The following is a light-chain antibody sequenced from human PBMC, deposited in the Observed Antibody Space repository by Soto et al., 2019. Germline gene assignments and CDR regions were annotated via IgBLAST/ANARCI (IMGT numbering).Light chain of an antibody. CDR2: GSS. CDR3: QQHNNWPPIT. V-gene: IGKV3-15*01. Sequence: EIVMTQSPATLSVSPGARVPLSCRARQSVSNNLVWYQQKPGQAPRLLMYGSSIRATGIPARFSGSGSGTEFTLTISSLQSEDFAVYYCQQHNNWPPITFGQGTRLEIK. J-gene: IGKJ5*01. CDR1: QSVSNN.